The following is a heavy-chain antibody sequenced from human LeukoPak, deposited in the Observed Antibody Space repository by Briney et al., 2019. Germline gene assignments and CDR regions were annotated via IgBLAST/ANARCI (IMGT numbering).Heavy chain of an antibody. J-gene: IGHJ4*02. CDR1: GGSFSGYY. CDR2: INHSGST. CDR3: ASGIDYFDY. V-gene: IGHV4-34*01. Sequence: SETLSLTCAVYGGSFSGYYWSWIRQPPGKGLEWIGEINHSGSTNYNPSLKSRVTISLDTSKNQFSLKLSSVTAADTAVYYCASGIDYFDYWGQGTLVTVSS.